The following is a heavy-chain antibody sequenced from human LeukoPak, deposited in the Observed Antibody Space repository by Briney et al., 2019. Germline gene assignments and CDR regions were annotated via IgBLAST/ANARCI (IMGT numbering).Heavy chain of an antibody. CDR2: ISYDGSNK. CDR3: ARLYDSSGYDRGHDAFDI. Sequence: GGSLRLSCAASGFTFSSYAMHWVRQAPGKGLEWVAVISYDGSNKYYADSVKGRFTISRDNSKNTLYLQMNSLRAEDTAVYYCARLYDSSGYDRGHDAFDIWGQGTMVTVSS. J-gene: IGHJ3*02. V-gene: IGHV3-30-3*01. D-gene: IGHD3-22*01. CDR1: GFTFSSYA.